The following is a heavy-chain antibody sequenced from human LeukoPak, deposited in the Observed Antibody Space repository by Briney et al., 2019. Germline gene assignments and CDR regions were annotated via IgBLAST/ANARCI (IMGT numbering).Heavy chain of an antibody. V-gene: IGHV3-66*01. Sequence: VQPGGSLRLSCVPSGFPVNRNVMSWVRQAPGKGLEWASLIYSDDRAFYADSVKGRFTISRNKTRNTLFLQMSSLKPEDTAIYYCARDLAGFEEPRYYYYMDVWGKGTTVTVSS. D-gene: IGHD3-9*01. CDR2: IYSDDRA. J-gene: IGHJ6*03. CDR1: GFPVNRNV. CDR3: ARDLAGFEEPRYYYYMDV.